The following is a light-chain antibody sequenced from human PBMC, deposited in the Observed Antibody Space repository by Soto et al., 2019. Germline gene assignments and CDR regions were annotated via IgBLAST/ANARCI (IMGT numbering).Light chain of an antibody. Sequence: DIQMTQSPSTLSASVGDRVTITCRASHSISSWLAWYQQKPGTAPKLLIYAASTLESGVPSRFSGSRSGTEFTLTDSSLQPDDFAAYYCQQYNDSSPYTFGQATKLEIK. J-gene: IGKJ2*01. V-gene: IGKV1-5*03. CDR3: QQYNDSSPYT. CDR1: HSISSW. CDR2: AAS.